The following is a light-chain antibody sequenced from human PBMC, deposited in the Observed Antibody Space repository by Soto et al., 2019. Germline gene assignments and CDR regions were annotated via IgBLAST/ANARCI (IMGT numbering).Light chain of an antibody. CDR2: GDI. CDR1: SSNIGAGYD. CDR3: QSYDSSLSGSV. V-gene: IGLV1-40*01. Sequence: QAVVTQPPSVSGAPGQRVTISCTGSSSNIGAGYDVHWYQQLPGTAPKLLIYGDIIRPSGVPDRFSGSKSGTSASLAITGLQAADEADYYCQSYDSSLSGSVFGGGTKVTVL. J-gene: IGLJ3*02.